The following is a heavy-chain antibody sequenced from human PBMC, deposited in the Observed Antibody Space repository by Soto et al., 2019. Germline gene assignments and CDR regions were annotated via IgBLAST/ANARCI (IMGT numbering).Heavy chain of an antibody. V-gene: IGHV1-69*12. J-gene: IGHJ4*02. D-gene: IGHD2-15*01. CDR3: ARESRYCSGGSCYCLPGIDS. CDR1: GGTFSSYA. Sequence: QVQLVQSGAEVKKPGSSVKVSCKASGGTFSSYAISWVRQAPGQGLEWMGGIIPIFGTANYAQKFQGRVTIAAYDSTSTAYMGLSSLRSEDTVVYYCARESRYCSGGSCYCLPGIDSWGQGTLVTVSS. CDR2: IIPIFGTA.